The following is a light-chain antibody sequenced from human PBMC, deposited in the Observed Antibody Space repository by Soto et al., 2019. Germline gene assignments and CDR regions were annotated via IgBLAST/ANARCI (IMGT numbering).Light chain of an antibody. J-gene: IGLJ2*01. V-gene: IGLV2-14*01. CDR1: SSDVGDYKY. CDR3: NSYSRSSTLVV. Sequence: QSALTQPASVSGSPGQSITISCTGISSDVGDYKYVSWFQHHPGKAPKLLVYEVTNRPSGVSNRFSGSKSGNTASLTISGLQAEDEADYYCNSYSRSSTLVVFGGGTKVTVL. CDR2: EVT.